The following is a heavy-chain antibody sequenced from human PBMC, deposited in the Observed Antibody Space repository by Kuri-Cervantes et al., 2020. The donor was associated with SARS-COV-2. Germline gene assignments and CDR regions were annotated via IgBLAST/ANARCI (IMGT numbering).Heavy chain of an antibody. Sequence: LRLSCTVSGGSIFSGSLYWSWIRQPAGKGLEWIGHIYVRGSTDYNPSLKSRVTMSIDTSKNQFSLNLSSVTAADTAVYYCARPQISEGKWELLFGVDSLDAFDIWGQGTMVTVSS. CDR3: ARPQISEGKWELLFGVDSLDAFDI. V-gene: IGHV4-61*09. CDR2: IYVRGST. D-gene: IGHD1-26*01. CDR1: GGSIFSGSLY. J-gene: IGHJ3*02.